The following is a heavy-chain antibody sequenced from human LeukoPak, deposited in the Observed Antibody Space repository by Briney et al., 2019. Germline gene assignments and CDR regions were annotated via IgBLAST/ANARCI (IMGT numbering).Heavy chain of an antibody. CDR1: GGSISSGSYY. J-gene: IGHJ4*02. V-gene: IGHV4-61*02. Sequence: PSQTLSLTCTVSGGSISSGSYYWSWIRQPAGKGLEWIGRIYTSGSTNYNPSLKSRVTISVDTSKNQFSLKLSSVTAADTAVYYCAREISGWSNPFDYWGQGTLVTVSS. CDR3: AREISGWSNPFDY. CDR2: IYTSGST. D-gene: IGHD6-19*01.